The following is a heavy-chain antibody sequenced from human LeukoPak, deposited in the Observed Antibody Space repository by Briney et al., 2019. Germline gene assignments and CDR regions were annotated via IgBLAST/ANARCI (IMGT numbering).Heavy chain of an antibody. J-gene: IGHJ6*02. D-gene: IGHD4-17*01. CDR1: GGSISSYY. Sequence: SETLSLTCTVSGGSISSYYWSWIRQPPGKGLEWIGYIYYSGSTNYNPSLKSRVTISVDTSKNQFSLKLSSVTAADTAVYYCARDQHGDYRDYYYGMDVWGQGTTVTVSS. CDR3: ARDQHGDYRDYYYGMDV. V-gene: IGHV4-59*01. CDR2: IYYSGST.